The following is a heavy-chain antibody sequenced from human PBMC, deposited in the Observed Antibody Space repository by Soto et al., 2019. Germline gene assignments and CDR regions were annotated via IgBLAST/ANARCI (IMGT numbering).Heavy chain of an antibody. V-gene: IGHV3-30*18. CDR2: ISYDGSNK. Sequence: PGGSLRLSCAASGFTFSTYGIHWVRQAPGKGLEWVAAISYDGSNKYYTDSVKGRFIISADKSITTAYLQWSSLKASDTAMYYCAKDLDYGGNSDLFAPWGQGTLVTVSS. D-gene: IGHD4-17*01. J-gene: IGHJ5*02. CDR1: GFTFSTYG. CDR3: AKDLDYGGNSDLFAP.